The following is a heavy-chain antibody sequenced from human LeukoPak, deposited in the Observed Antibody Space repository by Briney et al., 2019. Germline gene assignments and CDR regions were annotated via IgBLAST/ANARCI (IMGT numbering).Heavy chain of an antibody. CDR1: GFTFSTYA. CDR3: AKVGCGGDCYPYYFDY. J-gene: IGHJ4*02. V-gene: IGHV3-23*01. Sequence: GGSLRLSCAASGFTFSTYAMSWVRQAPGKGLEWVPAISGSGGSTYYADSVKGRFTISRDNSKNTLYLQMNFLSAEDTAVYYCAKVGCGGDCYPYYFDYWGQGTLVTVSS. D-gene: IGHD2-21*02. CDR2: ISGSGGST.